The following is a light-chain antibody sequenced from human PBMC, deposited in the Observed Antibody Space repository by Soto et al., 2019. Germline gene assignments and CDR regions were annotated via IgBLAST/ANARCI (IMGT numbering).Light chain of an antibody. V-gene: IGLV2-23*01. CDR3: CSYAGSSFYV. Sequence: QSALTQPASVSGSPGQSITISCTGTSSDVGSYNLVSWYQQHPGKAPKLMIYEGSKRPSGVSNRFSGSKSGNTASLTISGLQAEDEADYYCCSYAGSSFYVFGTGTKVTDL. J-gene: IGLJ1*01. CDR2: EGS. CDR1: SSDVGSYNL.